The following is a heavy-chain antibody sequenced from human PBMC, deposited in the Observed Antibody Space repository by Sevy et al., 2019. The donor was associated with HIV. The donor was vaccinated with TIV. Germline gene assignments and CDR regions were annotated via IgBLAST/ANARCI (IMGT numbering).Heavy chain of an antibody. Sequence: GGSLRLSCAASGFTFSSYAMSWVRQAPGKGLEWVSAISGSGGSTYYADSVKGRFTISRDNSKNTLYLQMNSLRAEDTAVYYCAKDGTYCSSTSCYPSAEDFQHWGQGTLVTVSS. CDR2: ISGSGGST. D-gene: IGHD2-2*01. CDR1: GFTFSSYA. J-gene: IGHJ1*01. CDR3: AKDGTYCSSTSCYPSAEDFQH. V-gene: IGHV3-23*01.